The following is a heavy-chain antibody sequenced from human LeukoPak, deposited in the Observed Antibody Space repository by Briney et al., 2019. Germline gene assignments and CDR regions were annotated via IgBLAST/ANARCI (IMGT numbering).Heavy chain of an antibody. CDR1: GYTFTSYG. CDR3: ARDRIAVAGTYYYYGMDV. Sequence: ASVKVSCKASGYTFTSYGISWVRQAPGQGLEWMGWISAYNGNTNYAQKLQGRVTMTTDTSTSTAYMELRSLRSDDTAVYYCARDRIAVAGTYYYYGMDVWGKGTTVTVSS. D-gene: IGHD6-19*01. V-gene: IGHV1-18*04. CDR2: ISAYNGNT. J-gene: IGHJ6*04.